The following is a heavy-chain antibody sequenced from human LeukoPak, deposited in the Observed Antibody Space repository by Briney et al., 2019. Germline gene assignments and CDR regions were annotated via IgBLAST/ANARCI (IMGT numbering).Heavy chain of an antibody. CDR1: GGSISSSSYY. V-gene: IGHV4-39*01. D-gene: IGHD4-17*01. CDR3: ARRLYGSHMDV. CDR2: IYYSGST. Sequence: PSETLSLTCTVSGGSISSSSYYWGWIRQPPGKGLEWIGSIYYSGSTYYNPSLKSRVTISVDTSKNQFSLKLSSVTAAHTAVYYCARRLYGSHMDVWGKGTTVTVSS. J-gene: IGHJ6*03.